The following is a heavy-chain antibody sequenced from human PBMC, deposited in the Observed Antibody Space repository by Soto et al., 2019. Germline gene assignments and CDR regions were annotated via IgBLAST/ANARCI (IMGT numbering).Heavy chain of an antibody. CDR3: AKDVRYFDWLRGGSGFDY. Sequence: GGSLRLSCAAFGFTFSSYGMHWVRQAPGKGLEWVAVISYDGSNKYYADSVKGRFTISRDNSKNTLYLQMNSLRAEDTAVYYCAKDVRYFDWLRGGSGFDYWGQGTLVTVSS. J-gene: IGHJ4*02. CDR1: GFTFSSYG. CDR2: ISYDGSNK. V-gene: IGHV3-30*18. D-gene: IGHD3-9*01.